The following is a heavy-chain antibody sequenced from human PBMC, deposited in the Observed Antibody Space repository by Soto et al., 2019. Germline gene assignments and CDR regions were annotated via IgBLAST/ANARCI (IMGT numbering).Heavy chain of an antibody. D-gene: IGHD2-8*01. Sequence: QVQLQESGPGLVKPSETLSLTCTVSGGSISNYYWSWIRQPPGKGLEWIGYIYYSGSTNYNPSLRSRVTLSVDTSKNHFSLKLRSVTAADTAVYYCVRTNHFDYWGQGSLVTVSS. CDR2: IYYSGST. CDR3: VRTNHFDY. V-gene: IGHV4-59*08. CDR1: GGSISNYY. J-gene: IGHJ4*02.